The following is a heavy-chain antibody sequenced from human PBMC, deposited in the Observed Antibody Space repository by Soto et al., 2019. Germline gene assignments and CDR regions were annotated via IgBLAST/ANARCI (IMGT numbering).Heavy chain of an antibody. Sequence: SETLSLTCAVSGGSISSYYWSWIRQPPGKGLEWIGYIYYIVSTNYNPTLKSRVTISVDASKNQFSLKLSSVTVADTALYYCARAPTWTNNWFDPWGQGTLVTVSS. V-gene: IGHV4-59*01. J-gene: IGHJ5*02. D-gene: IGHD3-3*01. CDR2: IYYIVST. CDR1: GGSISSYY. CDR3: ARAPTWTNNWFDP.